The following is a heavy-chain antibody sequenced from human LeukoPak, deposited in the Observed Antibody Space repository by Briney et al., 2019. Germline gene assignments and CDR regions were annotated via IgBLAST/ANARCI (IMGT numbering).Heavy chain of an antibody. D-gene: IGHD3-9*01. V-gene: IGHV1-24*01. CDR1: GYTFTSYY. J-gene: IGHJ3*02. CDR3: ATDLTGHDAFDI. CDR2: FDPEDGET. Sequence: GASVKVSCKASGYTFTSYYMHWVRQAPGKGLEWMGGFDPEDGETIYAQKFQGRVTMTEDTSTDTAYMELSSLRSEDTAVYYCATDLTGHDAFDIWGQGTMVTVSS.